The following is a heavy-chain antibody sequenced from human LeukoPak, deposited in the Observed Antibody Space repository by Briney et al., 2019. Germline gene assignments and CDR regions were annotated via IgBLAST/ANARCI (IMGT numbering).Heavy chain of an antibody. D-gene: IGHD2/OR15-2a*01. CDR3: ARDLYEMCADY. CDR2: ISSSSRTI. J-gene: IGHJ4*02. CDR1: GFTFSSYS. Sequence: GGSLRLSCASSGFTFSSYSMNLVRQAPGKGLEWVSYISSSSRTIYYADSVKGRFTISRDNAKNSLYLQMNSLRAEDTAVYYCARDLYEMCADYWGQGTLVTVSS. V-gene: IGHV3-48*01.